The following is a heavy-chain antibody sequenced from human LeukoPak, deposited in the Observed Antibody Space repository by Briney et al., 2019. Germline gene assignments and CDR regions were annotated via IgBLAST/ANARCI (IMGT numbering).Heavy chain of an antibody. J-gene: IGHJ4*02. CDR2: IYYSGYT. CDR1: GGSISTSY. Sequence: PSETLSPTCTVSGGSISTSYWSWIRQPPGKGLEWIGYIYYSGYTNYNPSLKSRVTMSVDTSKNQFSLKLSSVTAADTAVYYCARGQSTGTTAQPDYWGQGTLVTVSS. V-gene: IGHV4-59*01. D-gene: IGHD1-1*01. CDR3: ARGQSTGTTAQPDY.